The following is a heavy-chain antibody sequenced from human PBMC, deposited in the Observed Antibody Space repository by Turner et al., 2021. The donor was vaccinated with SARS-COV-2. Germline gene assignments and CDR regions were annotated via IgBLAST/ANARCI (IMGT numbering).Heavy chain of an antibody. CDR3: AREGEATLLFGGLDY. V-gene: IGHV3-33*01. Sequence: QVQLVESGGGVVQPGKSLRLSCAAAGFTFSSYGMHWVRQAPGKGLEWVAVIWYDGSNKYYADSVKGRFTISRDNSKNTVYLQMNSLRAEDTAVYYCAREGEATLLFGGLDYWGQGTLVTVSS. CDR2: IWYDGSNK. D-gene: IGHD3-10*02. CDR1: GFTFSSYG. J-gene: IGHJ4*02.